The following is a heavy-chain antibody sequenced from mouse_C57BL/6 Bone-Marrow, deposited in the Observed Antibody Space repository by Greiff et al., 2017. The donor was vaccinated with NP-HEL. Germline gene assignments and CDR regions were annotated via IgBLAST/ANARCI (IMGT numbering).Heavy chain of an antibody. V-gene: IGHV1-52*01. Sequence: QVQLQQPGAELVRPGSSVKLSCKASGYTFTSYWMHWVKQRPIQGLEWIGNIDPSDSETHYNQKFKDKATLTVDKSSSTAYMQLSILTSEDSAVYYCARSYYYDSSYFDYWGQGTTLTVSS. CDR1: GYTFTSYW. CDR3: ARSYYYDSSYFDY. D-gene: IGHD1-1*01. CDR2: IDPSDSET. J-gene: IGHJ2*01.